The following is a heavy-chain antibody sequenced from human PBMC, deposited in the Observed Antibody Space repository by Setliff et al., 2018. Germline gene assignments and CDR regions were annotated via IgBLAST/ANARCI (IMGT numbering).Heavy chain of an antibody. D-gene: IGHD3-16*01. Sequence: WGSLRLSCVASGFTFSRYWMSWVRQAPGKGLEWVTNIKEDGSEKYYMDSVKGRFTMSRDNAKNSLYLQMNSLRAEDTAVYYCARDGGEYWGQGTLVTVSS. J-gene: IGHJ4*02. CDR1: GFTFSRYW. CDR2: IKEDGSEK. CDR3: ARDGGEY. V-gene: IGHV3-7*01.